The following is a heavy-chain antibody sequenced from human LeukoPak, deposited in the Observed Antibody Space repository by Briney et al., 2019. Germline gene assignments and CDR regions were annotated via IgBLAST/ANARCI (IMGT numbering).Heavy chain of an antibody. CDR3: AGGSTLDRGLVYY. CDR1: GFTFSSYS. V-gene: IGHV3-74*01. CDR2: ISGDESST. Sequence: PGGSLRLSCAASGFTFSSYSMNWVRQAPGKGLVWVSRISGDESSTSYADSVKGRFTISRDNAKNTLFLRMNSLRAEDTAVYYCAGGSTLDRGLVYYWGQGTLVTVSS. J-gene: IGHJ4*02. D-gene: IGHD3-10*01.